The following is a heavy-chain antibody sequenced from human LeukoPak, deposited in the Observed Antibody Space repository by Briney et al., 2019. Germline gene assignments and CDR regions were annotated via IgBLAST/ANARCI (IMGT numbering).Heavy chain of an antibody. CDR1: GITVSRSY. CDR2: IFSSGYT. J-gene: IGHJ4*02. Sequence: PGGPLRLSCAASGITVSRSYMSWVRQAPGKGLARVSIIFSSGYTYYADSVKGRFTISRDNSKNTLDLQMNSLRAEDTAVYYCARVSGAGYALADWGQGTLVTVPS. V-gene: IGHV3-66*01. CDR3: ARVSGAGYALAD. D-gene: IGHD5-12*01.